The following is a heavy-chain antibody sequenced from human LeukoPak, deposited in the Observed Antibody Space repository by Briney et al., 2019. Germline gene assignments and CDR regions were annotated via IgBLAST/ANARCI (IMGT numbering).Heavy chain of an antibody. Sequence: PSETLSLTCTVSGGSISSSSYYWGWIRQPPGKGLEWIGSIYYSGSTYYNPSLKSRVTISGDTSKNQFSLELSSVTAADTAVYYCARLCIYGSGSLPPYYFDYWGQGILVTVSS. CDR2: IYYSGST. CDR3: ARLCIYGSGSLPPYYFDY. J-gene: IGHJ4*02. V-gene: IGHV4-39*01. CDR1: GGSISSSSYY. D-gene: IGHD3-10*01.